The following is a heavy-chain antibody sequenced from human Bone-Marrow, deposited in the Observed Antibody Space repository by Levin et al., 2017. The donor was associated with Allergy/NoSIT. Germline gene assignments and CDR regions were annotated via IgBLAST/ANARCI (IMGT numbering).Heavy chain of an antibody. CDR1: NASISTGGYH. CDR3: ARAPGNGDFFVDT. V-gene: IGHV4-31*03. CDR2: IYFTGKT. D-gene: IGHD4-17*01. Sequence: SETLSLTCTVSNASISTGGYHWSWIRHLPGTGLEWMGYIYFTGKTYYNPSLKSRISISVDTSQNQFSLKLTSATAAETAVYYCARAPGNGDFFVDTWGQGTLVTVSS. J-gene: IGHJ5*02.